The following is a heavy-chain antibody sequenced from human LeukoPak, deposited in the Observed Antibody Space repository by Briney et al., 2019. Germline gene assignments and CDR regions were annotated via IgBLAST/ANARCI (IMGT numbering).Heavy chain of an antibody. V-gene: IGHV3-53*01. D-gene: IGHD4-17*01. CDR2: IYSGGST. Sequence: PGGSLRLSCAASGFTVSSNYMSWVRQAPGQGLEWVSVIYSGGSTYYADSVKGRFTISRDISKNTVYLQMNSLRAEDTAVYYCARSYYGDYGQNYFDYWGQGTLVTVSS. CDR3: ARSYYGDYGQNYFDY. CDR1: GFTVSSNY. J-gene: IGHJ4*02.